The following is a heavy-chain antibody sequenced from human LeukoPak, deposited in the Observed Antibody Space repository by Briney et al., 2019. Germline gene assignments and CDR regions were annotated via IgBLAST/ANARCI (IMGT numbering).Heavy chain of an antibody. Sequence: PGGSLRLSCAASGFTVSSNYMSWVRQAPGKGLEWVSVIYSGGSTYYADSVKGRFTISRDNSKNTLYLQMNSLRAEDTAVYYCAREPPIAVAGNWFDPWGQGTLVTVSS. D-gene: IGHD6-19*01. CDR1: GFTVSSNY. V-gene: IGHV3-66*01. CDR3: AREPPIAVAGNWFDP. J-gene: IGHJ5*02. CDR2: IYSGGST.